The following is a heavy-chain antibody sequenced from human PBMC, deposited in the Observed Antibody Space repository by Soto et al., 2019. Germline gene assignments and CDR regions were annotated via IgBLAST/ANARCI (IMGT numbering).Heavy chain of an antibody. CDR2: IYHTGTT. V-gene: IGHV4-39*01. CDR1: GGSISSGDYY. J-gene: IGHJ4*02. Sequence: QLQELGPRLVKPSETLSLTCTVSGGSISSGDYYWGWVRQPPGKGLEWIGSIYHTGTTYYNPSLKSRLIMSVDRSENPFSLRLNSVTVTDTAVYYCTGERYSSPFIWSQGTLVTVSS. CDR3: TGERYSSPFI. D-gene: IGHD4-4*01.